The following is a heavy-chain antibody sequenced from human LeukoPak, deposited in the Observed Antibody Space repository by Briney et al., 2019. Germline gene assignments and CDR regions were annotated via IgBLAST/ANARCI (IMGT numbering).Heavy chain of an antibody. D-gene: IGHD4-17*01. J-gene: IGHJ6*03. V-gene: IGHV4-34*01. CDR1: GGSFSGYY. CDR3: ARGGHGAQNRYYMDV. CDR2: INHRGST. Sequence: SETLSLTCAVYGGSFSGYYWSWIRQPPGKGLEWIGEINHRGSTNYNPSLKSRVTISVDTSKNQFSLKLSSVTAADTAVYYCARGGHGAQNRYYMDVWGKGTTVTVSS.